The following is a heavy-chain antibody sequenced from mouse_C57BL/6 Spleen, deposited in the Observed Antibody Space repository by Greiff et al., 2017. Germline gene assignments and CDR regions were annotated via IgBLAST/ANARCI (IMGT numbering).Heavy chain of an antibody. CDR1: GYSFTDYN. V-gene: IGHV1-39*01. CDR2: INPNYGTT. D-gene: IGHD1-1*01. CDR3: ARGDYVDYYAMDY. J-gene: IGHJ4*01. Sequence: VHVKQSGPELVKPGASVKISCKASGYSFTDYNMNWVKQSNGKSLEWIGVINPNYGTTSYNQKFKGKATLTVDQSSSTAYMQLNSLTSEDSAVYYCARGDYVDYYAMDYWGQGTSVTVSS.